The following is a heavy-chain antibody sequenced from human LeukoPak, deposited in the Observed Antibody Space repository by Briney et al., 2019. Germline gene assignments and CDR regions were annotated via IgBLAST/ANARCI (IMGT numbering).Heavy chain of an antibody. CDR3: AREGGGNSDFSMEYYFDY. J-gene: IGHJ4*02. D-gene: IGHD4-23*01. Sequence: ASVKVSCKVSGYTFTDYYMHWVQQAPGKGLEWMGLVDPEDGETIYAEKFQGRVTITADTSTDTAYMELSSLRSEDTAVYYCAREGGGNSDFSMEYYFDYWGQGTLVTVSS. CDR2: VDPEDGET. CDR1: GYTFTDYY. V-gene: IGHV1-69-2*01.